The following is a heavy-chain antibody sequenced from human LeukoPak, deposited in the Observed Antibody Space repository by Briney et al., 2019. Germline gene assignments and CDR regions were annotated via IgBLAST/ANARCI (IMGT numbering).Heavy chain of an antibody. Sequence: SETLSLTCAVYGGSFSGYYWSWIRQPPGKGLEWIGYIYYSGSTNYNPSLKSRVTISVDTSKNQFSLKLSSVTAADTAVYYCARQAPYSSGWYSGGPDAFDIWGQGTMVTVSS. CDR1: GGSFSGYY. CDR3: ARQAPYSSGWYSGGPDAFDI. D-gene: IGHD6-19*01. CDR2: IYYSGST. J-gene: IGHJ3*02. V-gene: IGHV4-59*08.